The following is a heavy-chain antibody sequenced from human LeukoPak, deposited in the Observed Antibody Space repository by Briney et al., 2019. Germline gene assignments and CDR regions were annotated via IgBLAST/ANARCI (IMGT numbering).Heavy chain of an antibody. D-gene: IGHD1-26*01. CDR2: ISSSSSTI. Sequence: GGSLRLSCTASGFTFSSYSMNWVRQAPGKGLEWVSYISSSSSTIYYADSVKGRFTISRDNSKNTLYLQMNSLRAEDTAVYYCAREGPGSYYYFDYWGQGALVTVSS. CDR1: GFTFSSYS. CDR3: AREGPGSYYYFDY. J-gene: IGHJ4*02. V-gene: IGHV3-48*01.